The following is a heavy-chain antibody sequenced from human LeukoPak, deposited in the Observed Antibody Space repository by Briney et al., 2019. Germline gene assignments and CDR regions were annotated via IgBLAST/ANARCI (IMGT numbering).Heavy chain of an antibody. D-gene: IGHD6-13*01. CDR2: IYYSGST. CDR1: GGSISSGGYY. CDR3: ARETAAAGIDY. Sequence: SETLSLTCTVSGGSISSGGYYWSWIRQHPGKGLEWIGYIYYSGSTYYNPSLKSRVTISVDTSKNQFSLKLSSVTSADTAVYYCARETAAAGIDYWGQGTLVTVSS. J-gene: IGHJ4*02. V-gene: IGHV4-31*03.